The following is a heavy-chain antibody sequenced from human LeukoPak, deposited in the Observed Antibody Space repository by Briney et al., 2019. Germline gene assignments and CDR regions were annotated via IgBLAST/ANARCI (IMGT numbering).Heavy chain of an antibody. CDR1: GFTFSSYW. D-gene: IGHD2-8*01. CDR3: ARGCNVGNNGVCQDY. V-gene: IGHV3-74*01. CDR2: INNDGSNT. J-gene: IGHJ4*02. Sequence: PGGSLRLSCAASGFTFSSYWMHWVRQAPGKGLVWVSRINNDGSNTNYADSVKGPFTISRDNAKNTLYLQMNGLTAEDTAVYYCARGCNVGNNGVCQDYWGEGTLVTVSS.